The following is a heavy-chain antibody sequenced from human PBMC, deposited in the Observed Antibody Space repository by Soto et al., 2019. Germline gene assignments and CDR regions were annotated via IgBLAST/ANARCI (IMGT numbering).Heavy chain of an antibody. CDR1: GLTFSTYG. V-gene: IGHV3-30*18. D-gene: IGHD3-10*01. J-gene: IGHJ4*02. Sequence: GGSLRVSCAASGLTFSTYGMHLVRQTPGKGLEWVAAISHDGRNSYYADSMKGRFTFSRDNSKRTLFLQMNSPRPEDTAVYFCAKDASDGSGTYIDSWGQGTLVTVSS. CDR3: AKDASDGSGTYIDS. CDR2: ISHDGRNS.